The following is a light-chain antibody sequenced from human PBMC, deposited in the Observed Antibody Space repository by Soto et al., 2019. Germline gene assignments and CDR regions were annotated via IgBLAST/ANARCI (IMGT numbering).Light chain of an antibody. CDR2: EVT. J-gene: IGLJ1*01. Sequence: QSALTQPASVSASPGQSISISCTGSSSDVGGYNYVSWYQQLPGKAPKLMIFEVTNRPSGVSNRFSGSKSGNTASLTIPGLQAEDEADYFCSSYTIRSTLVFXTGTKVTVL. CDR1: SSDVGGYNY. V-gene: IGLV2-14*01. CDR3: SSYTIRSTLV.